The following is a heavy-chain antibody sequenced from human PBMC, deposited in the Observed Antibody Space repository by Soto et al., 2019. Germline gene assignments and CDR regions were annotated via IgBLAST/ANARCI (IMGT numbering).Heavy chain of an antibody. CDR1: GGTFSSYA. V-gene: IGHV1-69*01. D-gene: IGHD3-10*01. J-gene: IGHJ4*02. CDR2: IIPIFGTA. Sequence: QVQLVQSGAEVKKPGSSVKVSCKASGGTFSSYAISWVRQAPGQGLEWMGGIIPIFGTANYAQKFQGRVTITADESKSPAYMELSSLRSEDTAVYYCASRVMVRGGMGFDYWGQGTLVTVSS. CDR3: ASRVMVRGGMGFDY.